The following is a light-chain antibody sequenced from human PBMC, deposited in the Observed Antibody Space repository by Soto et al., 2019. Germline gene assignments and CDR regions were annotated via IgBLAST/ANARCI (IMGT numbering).Light chain of an antibody. CDR1: QSVSSSY. V-gene: IGKV3-20*01. J-gene: IGKJ2*01. CDR3: QQYGSSPHT. CDR2: AAS. Sequence: EIVLTQSPGTLSLSPGERATLSCKASQSVSSSYFAWYQQKPRQAPRLLIDAASSRATGIPDRFSGSGSGTDFPLTISRLEPEDFALYYCQQYGSSPHTFGQGTKLEIK.